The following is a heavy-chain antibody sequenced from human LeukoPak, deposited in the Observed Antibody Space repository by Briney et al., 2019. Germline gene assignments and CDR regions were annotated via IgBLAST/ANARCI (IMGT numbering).Heavy chain of an antibody. Sequence: PGGSLRLSCAASGFTFDDYGMSWVRQAPGKGLEWVSGINWNGDSTPYADSVRGRFTISRDNAKNSLYLQMNSLRAEDTALYYCARLRSGWYWGSAFDIWGQGTMVTVSS. CDR2: INWNGDST. V-gene: IGHV3-20*04. J-gene: IGHJ3*02. CDR3: ARLRSGWYWGSAFDI. CDR1: GFTFDDYG. D-gene: IGHD6-19*01.